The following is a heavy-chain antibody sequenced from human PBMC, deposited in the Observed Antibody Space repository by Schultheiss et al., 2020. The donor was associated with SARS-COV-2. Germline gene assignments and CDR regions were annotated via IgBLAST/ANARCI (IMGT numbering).Heavy chain of an antibody. D-gene: IGHD6-6*01. J-gene: IGHJ4*02. CDR2: ISGSGGST. Sequence: GGSLRLSCAASGFTFSTYNMNWVRQAPGKGLEWVSAISGSGGSTYYADSVKGRFTISRDNSKNTLYLQMNSLRAEDTAVYYCARRQLVLDFWGQGTLVTVSS. CDR3: ARRQLVLDF. V-gene: IGHV3-23*01. CDR1: GFTFSTYN.